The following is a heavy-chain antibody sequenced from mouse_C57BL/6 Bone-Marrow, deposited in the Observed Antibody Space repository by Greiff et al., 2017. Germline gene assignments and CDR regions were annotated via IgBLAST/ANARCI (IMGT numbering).Heavy chain of an antibody. Sequence: VKLMESGAELVRPGTSVKVSCKASGYAFTNYLIEWVKQRPGQGLEWIGVINPGSGGTNYNEKFKGKATLTADKSSRTAYMQLSSLTSEDSAVYFCARSTGRLDYWGQGTTLTVSS. CDR3: ARSTGRLDY. CDR1: GYAFTNYL. D-gene: IGHD3-2*02. J-gene: IGHJ2*01. V-gene: IGHV1-54*01. CDR2: INPGSGGT.